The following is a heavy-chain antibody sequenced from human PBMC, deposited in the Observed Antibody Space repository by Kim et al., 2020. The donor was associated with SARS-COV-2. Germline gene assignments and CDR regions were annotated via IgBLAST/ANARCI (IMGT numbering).Heavy chain of an antibody. CDR3: TTVSGADN. D-gene: IGHD2-8*02. Sequence: GGSLRLSCAASGFNFARAWMNWVRQAPGKGLEWVGRIKSQPDGGTTDYAAPVEDRVTISRDDSKETLYLQMDSLKTEDTAMYYCTTVSGADNWGQGTLVT. CDR1: GFNFARAW. CDR2: IKSQPDGGTT. J-gene: IGHJ4*02. V-gene: IGHV3-15*01.